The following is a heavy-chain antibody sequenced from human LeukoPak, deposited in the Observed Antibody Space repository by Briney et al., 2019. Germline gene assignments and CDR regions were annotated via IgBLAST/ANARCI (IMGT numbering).Heavy chain of an antibody. CDR1: GFTFSSSG. J-gene: IGHJ4*02. Sequence: PGGSLRLSCAASGFTFSSSGMSWVRQAPGKGLEWVSGITGSGGSTYYADSVKGRFTISRDNSKNTLYLQMNSLRAEDTAVYYCAKELLYRPIVATTYFDYWGQGTLVTVSS. CDR3: AKELLYRPIVATTYFDY. V-gene: IGHV3-23*01. CDR2: ITGSGGST. D-gene: IGHD5-12*01.